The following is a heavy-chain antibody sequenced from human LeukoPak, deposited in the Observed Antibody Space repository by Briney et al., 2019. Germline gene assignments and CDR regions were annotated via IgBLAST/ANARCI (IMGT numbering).Heavy chain of an antibody. CDR1: GYSISSGYY. J-gene: IGHJ3*02. CDR3: ARNGGSAFDI. Sequence: PSETLSLTCAVSGYSISSGYYWGWIRQPPGKGLEWIGSIYHSGSTYYNPSLKSRVTISVDTSKNQFSLKLSSVTAADTAVYYCARNGGSAFDIWGQGTMVAVSS. V-gene: IGHV4-38-2*01. D-gene: IGHD3-16*01. CDR2: IYHSGST.